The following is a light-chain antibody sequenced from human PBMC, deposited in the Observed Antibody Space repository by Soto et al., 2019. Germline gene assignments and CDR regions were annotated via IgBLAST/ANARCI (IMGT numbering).Light chain of an antibody. CDR2: GAT. CDR3: KKKNSTPFYI. J-gene: IGKJ2*01. V-gene: IGKV3-20*01. CDR1: QHVRGNY. Sequence: PGERATLSCRASQHVRGNYLAWYRQKPGQAPRLLIYGATSRAAGVPDRFSGSGSGTDFTLTISRLGPEDFAVYYCKKKNSTPFYIFGQGPNLEIK.